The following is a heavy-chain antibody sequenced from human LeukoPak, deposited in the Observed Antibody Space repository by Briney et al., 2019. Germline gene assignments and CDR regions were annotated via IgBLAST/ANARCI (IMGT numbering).Heavy chain of an antibody. J-gene: IGHJ6*02. Sequence: GGSLRLSCAASGFTFSSYSINWVRQAPGKGLEWVSSISSSSSYIYYADSVKGRFTISRDNAKNSLYLQMNSLRAEDTAVYYCARGNQWLIHYGMDVWGQGTTVTVSS. CDR1: GFTFSSYS. CDR3: ARGNQWLIHYGMDV. CDR2: ISSSSSYI. D-gene: IGHD6-19*01. V-gene: IGHV3-21*01.